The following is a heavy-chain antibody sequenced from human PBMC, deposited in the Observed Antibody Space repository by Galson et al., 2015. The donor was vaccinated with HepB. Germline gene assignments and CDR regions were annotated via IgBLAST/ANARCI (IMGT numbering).Heavy chain of an antibody. Sequence: SVKVSCKASGGTFTSYSISWVRQAPGQGLEWMGRIVPMLGVAKYAQKFQGRVTITADKSTSTAYMKLSSLTSEDTAVYYCATPGIKDASWGQGTLVTVSS. CDR2: IVPMLGVA. CDR1: GGTFTSYS. D-gene: IGHD5-24*01. V-gene: IGHV1-69*02. J-gene: IGHJ4*02. CDR3: ATPGIKDAS.